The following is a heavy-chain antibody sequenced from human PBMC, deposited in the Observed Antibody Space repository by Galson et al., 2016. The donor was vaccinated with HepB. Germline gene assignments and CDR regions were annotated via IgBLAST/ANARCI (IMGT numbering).Heavy chain of an antibody. Sequence: SLRLSCAASGFTFSRYGMHWVRQAPGKGLEWLAGIWNDGSNDYYADSVKGRVTISRDNSNNTLYLQMTSLSPEDTAVYYCARDKSFYYYGMDVWGQGTTVTVSS. CDR1: GFTFSRYG. V-gene: IGHV3-33*01. J-gene: IGHJ6*02. CDR3: ARDKSFYYYGMDV. CDR2: IWNDGSND.